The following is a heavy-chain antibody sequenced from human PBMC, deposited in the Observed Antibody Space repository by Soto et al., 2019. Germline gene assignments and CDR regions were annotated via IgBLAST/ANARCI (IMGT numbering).Heavy chain of an antibody. Sequence: ASVKVSCKVSGYTLTELSMHWVRQAPGKGLEWMGGIDPEDGKTNYAQKFQGRVTITEDTSTSTAYMELSSLRSEDTAVYYCARGRDGDYYYYGMDVWGQGTTVTVSS. D-gene: IGHD3-10*01. CDR1: GYTLTELS. V-gene: IGHV1-24*01. J-gene: IGHJ6*02. CDR2: IDPEDGKT. CDR3: ARGRDGDYYYYGMDV.